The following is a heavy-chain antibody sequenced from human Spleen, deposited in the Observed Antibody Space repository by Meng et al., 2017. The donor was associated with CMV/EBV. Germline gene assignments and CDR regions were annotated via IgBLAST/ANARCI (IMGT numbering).Heavy chain of an antibody. V-gene: IGHV3-21*01. D-gene: IGHD1-1*01. Sequence: GGSLRLSCVASGFDFNDYSMNWVRQAPGKGLEWVSSIRGSSDYTDYAESMKGRITIFRDNAKNSLYLQLNSLRAEDTAVYYYARSVTPSGSTSAYWGQGTLVTVSS. J-gene: IGHJ4*02. CDR1: GFDFNDYS. CDR2: IRGSSDYT. CDR3: ARSVTPSGSTSAY.